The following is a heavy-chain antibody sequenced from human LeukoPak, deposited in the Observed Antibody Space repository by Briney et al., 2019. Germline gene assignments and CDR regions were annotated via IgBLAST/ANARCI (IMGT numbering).Heavy chain of an antibody. Sequence: SQTLSLTCTVSGGSISSGSYYWSWIRQPAGKGLEWIGRIYTSGSTNYNPSLKSRVTISVDTSKNQFSLKLSSVTAADTAVYYCAKDLSGYDPDYWGQGTLVTVSS. CDR1: GGSISSGSYY. CDR3: AKDLSGYDPDY. J-gene: IGHJ4*02. D-gene: IGHD5-12*01. CDR2: IYTSGST. V-gene: IGHV4-61*02.